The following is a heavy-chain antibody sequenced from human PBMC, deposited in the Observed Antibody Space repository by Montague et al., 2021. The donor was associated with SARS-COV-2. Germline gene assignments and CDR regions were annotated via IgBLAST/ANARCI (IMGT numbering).Heavy chain of an antibody. Sequence: SLRLSCAVSGFTFSTYEMNWVRQVPGKGLEWISTISSGGGKTYFADSVRGRFTVSRDNAKNSVYLEMNSLRVEDTAVYYCARASIAVAGRPRSLFDYWGQGTLVTVSS. J-gene: IGHJ4*02. CDR3: ARASIAVAGRPRSLFDY. V-gene: IGHV3-48*03. CDR1: GFTFSTYE. CDR2: ISSGGGKT. D-gene: IGHD6-19*01.